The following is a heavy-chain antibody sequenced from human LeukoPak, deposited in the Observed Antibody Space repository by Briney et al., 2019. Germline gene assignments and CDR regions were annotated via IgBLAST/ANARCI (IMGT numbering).Heavy chain of an antibody. CDR3: ARDASTPQPTYYFDY. J-gene: IGHJ4*02. Sequence: GGSLRLSCAASGFTFSSYAMHWVRQAPGKGLEYVSAISSNGGSTYYANSVKGRFTISRDNSKNTPYLQMGSLRAEDMAVYYCARDASTPQPTYYFDYWGQGTLVTVSS. V-gene: IGHV3-64*01. CDR1: GFTFSSYA. D-gene: IGHD5/OR15-5a*01. CDR2: ISSNGGST.